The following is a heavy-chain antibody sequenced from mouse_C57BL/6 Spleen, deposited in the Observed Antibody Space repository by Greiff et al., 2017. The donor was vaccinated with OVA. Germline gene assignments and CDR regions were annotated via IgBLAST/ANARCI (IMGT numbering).Heavy chain of an antibody. CDR1: GYAFSSSW. CDR3: ARRGDYDVTQFAC. Sequence: QVQLQQSGPELVKPGASVKISCKASGYAFSSSWMNWVKQRPGKGLEWIGRIYPGDGDTNYNGKFKGKATLTADKSSSTAYMQLSSLTSEDSAVYFCARRGDYDVTQFACWGQGTLVTVSA. J-gene: IGHJ3*01. D-gene: IGHD2-4*01. CDR2: IYPGDGDT. V-gene: IGHV1-82*01.